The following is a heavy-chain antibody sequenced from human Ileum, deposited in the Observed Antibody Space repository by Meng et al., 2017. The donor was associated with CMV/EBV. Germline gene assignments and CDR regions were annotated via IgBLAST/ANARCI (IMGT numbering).Heavy chain of an antibody. J-gene: IGHJ4*02. D-gene: IGHD3-3*01. CDR1: GFTFSGYG. CDR2: IRYDESTK. CDR3: AKDLPQTIFGVVSMVDY. Sequence: GGSLRLSCVASGFTFSGYGMHWVRQAPGKGLDWVAFIRYDESTKSYADSVKGRFTISRDNSKSSLYLQLNSLRAEDTAVYYCAKDLPQTIFGVVSMVDYWGQGTLVTVSS. V-gene: IGHV3-30*02.